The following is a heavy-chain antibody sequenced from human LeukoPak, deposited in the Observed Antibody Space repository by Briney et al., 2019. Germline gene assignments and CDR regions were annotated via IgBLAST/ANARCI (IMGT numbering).Heavy chain of an antibody. CDR1: GYSISSGYY. V-gene: IGHV4-38-2*02. Sequence: SETLSLTCTVSGYSISSGYYWGWIRQPPGKGLEWIGSIYHSGSTYYNPSLKSRVTISVDTSKNQFSLKLSSVTAADTAVYYCARADYYDSSGYFGFDPWGQGTLVTVSS. J-gene: IGHJ5*02. CDR3: ARADYYDSSGYFGFDP. CDR2: IYHSGST. D-gene: IGHD3-22*01.